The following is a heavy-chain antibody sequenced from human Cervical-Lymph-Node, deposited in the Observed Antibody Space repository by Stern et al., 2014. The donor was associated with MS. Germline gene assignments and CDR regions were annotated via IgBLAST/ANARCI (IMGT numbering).Heavy chain of an antibody. CDR2: INPSGDSA. D-gene: IGHD3/OR15-3a*01. V-gene: IGHV1-46*01. CDR3: ASGTGSKRPTGNY. J-gene: IGHJ4*02. CDR1: GYTFTSHY. Sequence: QVQLGQSGAEVKKPGASVKVSCKASGYTFTSHYMHWVRQAPGQGLEWVGIINPSGDSASYAQKFQGRVNMTRDTSPSTVYMELSSLRSEDTAVYYCASGTGSKRPTGNYWGQGTLVTVSS.